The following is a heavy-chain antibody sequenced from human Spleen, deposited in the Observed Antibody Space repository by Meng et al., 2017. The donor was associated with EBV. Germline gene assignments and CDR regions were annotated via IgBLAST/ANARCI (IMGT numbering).Heavy chain of an antibody. Sequence: GQLQESGPGLVNPSQTLSLPCAVSGGSISSGDYYWSWIRQPPGTGLEWIGYIFFGGSTNYNPSLKSRVTMSVDTSKNQFSLKLSSVTAADTAVYYCASSLYSSSRVNWFDPWGQGALVTVSS. V-gene: IGHV4-30-4*01. CDR1: GGSISSGDYY. CDR3: ASSLYSSSRVNWFDP. D-gene: IGHD6-13*01. CDR2: IFFGGST. J-gene: IGHJ5*02.